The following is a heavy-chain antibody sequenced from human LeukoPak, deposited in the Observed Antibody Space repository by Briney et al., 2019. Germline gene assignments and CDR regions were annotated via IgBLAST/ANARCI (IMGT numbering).Heavy chain of an antibody. CDR3: AKDIGQLVRWYFDL. V-gene: IGHV3-23*01. CDR2: ISGSGGST. CDR1: GFTFSSYA. D-gene: IGHD6-13*01. Sequence: VVSLRLSSAPSGFTFSSYAMSWVRQAPGKGLEWVSAISGSGGSTYYAASVKGRFTISGEHSSNTLYLQMNSLSAEDTAVSYCAKDIGQLVRWYFDLWGRGTLVTVSS. J-gene: IGHJ2*01.